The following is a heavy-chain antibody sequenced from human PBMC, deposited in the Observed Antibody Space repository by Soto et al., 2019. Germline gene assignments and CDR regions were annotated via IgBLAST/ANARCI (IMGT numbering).Heavy chain of an antibody. CDR2: ISSSSSYI. V-gene: IGHV3-21*01. CDR1: GFTFSSYS. CDR3: AREGGGSSGWHMPRYYFDY. D-gene: IGHD6-19*01. Sequence: EVQLVESGGGLVKPGGSLRLSCAASGFTFSSYSMNWVRQAPGKGLEWVSSISSSSSYIYYADSVKGRFTISRDNAKNSLYLQMNSLRAEDTAVYYCAREGGGSSGWHMPRYYFDYWGQGTLVTVSS. J-gene: IGHJ4*02.